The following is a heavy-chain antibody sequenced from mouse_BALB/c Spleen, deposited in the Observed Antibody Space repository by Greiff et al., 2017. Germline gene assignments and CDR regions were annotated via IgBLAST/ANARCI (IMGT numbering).Heavy chain of an antibody. V-gene: IGHV1S137*01. J-gene: IGHJ3*01. CDR3: DTGDLARAWFAY. Sequence: VKLMESGAELVRPGVSVKISCKGSGYTFTDYAMHWVKQSHAKSLEWIGVISTYYGDASYNQKFKGKATMTVDKSSSTAYMELARLTSEDSAIYYCDTGDLARAWFAYWGQGTLVTVSA. CDR2: ISTYYGDA. CDR1: GYTFTDYA. D-gene: IGHD1-1*01.